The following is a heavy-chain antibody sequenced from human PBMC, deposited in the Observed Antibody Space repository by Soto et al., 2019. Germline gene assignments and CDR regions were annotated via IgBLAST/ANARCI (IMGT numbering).Heavy chain of an antibody. CDR2: IYYSGST. J-gene: IGHJ4*02. CDR1: GGSISSGGYY. Sequence: SETLSLTCTVSGGSISSGGYYWSWIRQHPGKGLEWIGYIYYSGSTYYNPSLKSRVTISVDTSKNQFSLKLSSVTAADTAVYYCARVSDDSSGYPDSFYFDYWGQGTLVTVSS. CDR3: ARVSDDSSGYPDSFYFDY. V-gene: IGHV4-31*03. D-gene: IGHD3-22*01.